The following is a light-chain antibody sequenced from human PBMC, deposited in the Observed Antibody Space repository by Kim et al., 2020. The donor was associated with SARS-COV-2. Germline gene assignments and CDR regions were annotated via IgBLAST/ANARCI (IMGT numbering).Light chain of an antibody. CDR1: SLRNYY. V-gene: IGLV3-19*01. J-gene: IGLJ2*01. CDR2: GKN. Sequence: SSELTQDPAVSVALGQTVRITCQGDSLRNYYASWYQQKPGQAPVLVIYGKNNRPSGIPDRFSGSSSGNTASLTITGAQAEDEADYYCSSRDSSASQLVIGGGTQLTVL. CDR3: SSRDSSASQLV.